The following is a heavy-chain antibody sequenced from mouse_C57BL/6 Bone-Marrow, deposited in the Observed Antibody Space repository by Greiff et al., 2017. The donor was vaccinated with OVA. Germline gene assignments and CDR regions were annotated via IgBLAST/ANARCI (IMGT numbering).Heavy chain of an antibody. Sequence: VQLQQSGPELVKPGASVKMSCKASGYTFTDYNMHWVKQSHGKSLEWIGYINPNNGGTSYNQKFKGKATLTVNKSSSTAYMELRSLTSEDSAVYYCARRQCITTGLASYYFDDWGQVPTLTVSS. CDR3: ARRQCITTGLASYYFDD. J-gene: IGHJ2*01. CDR1: GYTFTDYN. D-gene: IGHD1-1*01. V-gene: IGHV1-22*01. CDR2: INPNNGGT.